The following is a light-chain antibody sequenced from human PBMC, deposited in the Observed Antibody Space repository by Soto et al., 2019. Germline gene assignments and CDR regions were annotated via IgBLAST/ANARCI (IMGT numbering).Light chain of an antibody. Sequence: QSALTQPPSVSGSPGQSVTISCTGTSSDVGSYNHISWYQQPPGTAPKLMIYEVSNRPSGVPDRFSGSRSGNTASLTISGRQDEDEADYYCSSYTPSSTPVFGGGTKLTVL. V-gene: IGLV2-18*02. CDR3: SSYTPSSTPV. CDR2: EVS. CDR1: SSDVGSYNH. J-gene: IGLJ2*01.